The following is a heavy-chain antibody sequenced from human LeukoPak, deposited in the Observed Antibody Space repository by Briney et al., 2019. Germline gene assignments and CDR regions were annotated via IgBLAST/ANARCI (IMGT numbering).Heavy chain of an antibody. CDR1: GFTFSSYA. Sequence: GGSLRLSCAASGFTFSSYAMHWVRQAPGKGLEWVAVISYDGSNKYYADSVKGRFTISRDNSKNTLYLQMNSLRAEDTAVYYCARALDSSSSYYYYYMDVWGKGTTVTVSS. CDR3: ARALDSSSSYYYYYMDV. CDR2: ISYDGSNK. V-gene: IGHV3-30*04. J-gene: IGHJ6*03. D-gene: IGHD6-6*01.